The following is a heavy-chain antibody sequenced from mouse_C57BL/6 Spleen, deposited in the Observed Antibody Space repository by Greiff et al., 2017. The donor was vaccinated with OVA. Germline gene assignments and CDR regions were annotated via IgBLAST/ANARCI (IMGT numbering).Heavy chain of an antibody. Sequence: QVQLQQSGAELVRPGSSVKLSCKASGYTFTSYWMDWVKQRPGQGLEWIGNIYPSDSETHYNQKFKDKATLTVDKSSSTAYMQRSRVTSEDSVVYDSARRGDYGSSARAYWGQESLGTVSA. V-gene: IGHV1-61*01. J-gene: IGHJ3*01. D-gene: IGHD1-1*01. CDR1: GYTFTSYW. CDR2: IYPSDSET. CDR3: ARRGDYGSSARAY.